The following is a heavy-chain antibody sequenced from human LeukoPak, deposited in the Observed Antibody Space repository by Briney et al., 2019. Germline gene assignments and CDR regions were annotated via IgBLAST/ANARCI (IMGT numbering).Heavy chain of an antibody. V-gene: IGHV5-51*01. Sequence: GESLKISCQGSGYSFTSYWIGWVRQMPGKGLEWMGIIYPGDSDTRYSPSFQGQVTISADKSISTAYLQWSSLKASDTAIYYCARHVVVVAATQDYYYMDVWGKGTTVTISS. CDR3: ARHVVVVAATQDYYYMDV. D-gene: IGHD2-15*01. J-gene: IGHJ6*03. CDR1: GYSFTSYW. CDR2: IYPGDSDT.